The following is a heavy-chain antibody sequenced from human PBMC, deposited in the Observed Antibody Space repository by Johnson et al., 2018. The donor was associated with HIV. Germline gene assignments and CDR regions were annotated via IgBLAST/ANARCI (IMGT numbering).Heavy chain of an antibody. V-gene: IGHV3-20*04. Sequence: MLLVESGGGVVRPGGSLRLSCTTSEFIFDDYGMSWVRQAPGKGLEWVSGINWNGDTTAYADSVKGRFTISRDNAKNSLYLQMNSLRAEDTAVYYCAKEQSVVVIGIGAFDIWGQGTMVTVSS. CDR1: EFIFDDYG. CDR2: INWNGDTT. J-gene: IGHJ3*02. D-gene: IGHD3-22*01. CDR3: AKEQSVVVIGIGAFDI.